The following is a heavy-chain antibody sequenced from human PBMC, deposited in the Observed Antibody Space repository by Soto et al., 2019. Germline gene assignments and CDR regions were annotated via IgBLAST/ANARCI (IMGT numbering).Heavy chain of an antibody. J-gene: IGHJ4*02. CDR1: GFPFSHYA. CDR3: GKERRGSGWSVCNF. CDR2: ISGSGDSA. Sequence: LRLSCTASGFPFSHYAMNWVRQGPGTRLEWVADISGSGDSARYADSVRGRFTISRDNSRDTLYLQMNSLRVDDTAVYYCGKERRGSGWSVCNFWGQGALVTV. D-gene: IGHD6-19*01. V-gene: IGHV3-23*01.